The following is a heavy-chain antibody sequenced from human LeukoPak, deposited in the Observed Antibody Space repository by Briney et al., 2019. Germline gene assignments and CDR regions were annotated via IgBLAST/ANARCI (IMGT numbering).Heavy chain of an antibody. Sequence: SQTLSLTCTVSGGSISSGGYYWSWIRQPPGKGLEWIGYIYHSGSTYYSPSLKSRVTISVDRSKNQFSLKLSSVTAADTAVYYCVGSSGSNFDYWGQGTLVTVSS. CDR1: GGSISSGGYY. J-gene: IGHJ4*02. CDR3: VGSSGSNFDY. V-gene: IGHV4-30-2*01. CDR2: IYHSGST. D-gene: IGHD3-10*01.